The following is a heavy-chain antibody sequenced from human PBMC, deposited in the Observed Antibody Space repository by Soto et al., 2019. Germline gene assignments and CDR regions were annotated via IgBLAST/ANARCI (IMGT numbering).Heavy chain of an antibody. D-gene: IGHD6-19*01. CDR2: ISWNSGSI. Sequence: EVQLVESGGGLVQPGRSLRLSCAASGFTFENYAMHWVRQAPGKGLEWVSGISWNSGSIGYADSVKGRFTISRDNAKNSLYLQMNSLRPEDTAFYYGAVSGFPTQHRHSSASYIDYWGQGTLVTVSS. CDR1: GFTFENYA. CDR3: AVSGFPTQHRHSSASYIDY. V-gene: IGHV3-9*01. J-gene: IGHJ4*02.